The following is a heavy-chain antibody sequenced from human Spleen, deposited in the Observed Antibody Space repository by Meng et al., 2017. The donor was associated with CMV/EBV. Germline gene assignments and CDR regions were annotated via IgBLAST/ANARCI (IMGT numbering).Heavy chain of an antibody. D-gene: IGHD2-21*02. CDR1: SSKV. CDR3: ARIERRRILKYCGSDCSTTDY. CDR2: IDHSGST. Sequence: SSKVWTWVRQVAGKGLEWSGEIDHSGSTNENQSLKSRVTIAVDKFKNQFSLKLGPVTAADTAVYYCARIERRRILKYCGSDCSTTDYWGQGTLVTVSS. J-gene: IGHJ4*02. V-gene: IGHV4-4*02.